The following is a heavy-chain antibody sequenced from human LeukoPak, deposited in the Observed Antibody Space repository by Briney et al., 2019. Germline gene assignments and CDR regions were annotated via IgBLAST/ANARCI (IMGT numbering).Heavy chain of an antibody. D-gene: IGHD2-2*02. J-gene: IGHJ1*01. V-gene: IGHV3-23*01. CDR1: GFTFSSYA. Sequence: QAGGSLRLSCAASGFTFSSYAMSWVRQAPGKGLEWVSAISGSGGSTYYADSVRGRFTISRDNSKNTLYLQMNSLRAEDTAVYYCASPDIVVVPAAIQAEYLHHWGQGTLVTASS. CDR3: ASPDIVVVPAAIQAEYLHH. CDR2: ISGSGGST.